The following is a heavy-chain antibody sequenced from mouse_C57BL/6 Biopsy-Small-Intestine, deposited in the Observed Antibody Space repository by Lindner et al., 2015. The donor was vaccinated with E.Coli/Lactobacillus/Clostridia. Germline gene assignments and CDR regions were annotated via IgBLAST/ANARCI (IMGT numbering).Heavy chain of an antibody. Sequence: VKVSCKASGYTFSNYAMNWVRQAPGQGLEWMGWINTNTGNPMYAQGFTGRFVFSLDTSVSTAYLEITSLKAEDTAVYYCAREGDYFAFAFDVWGQGTIVTVSS. D-gene: IGHD2-13*01. CDR3: AREGDYFAFAFDV. CDR1: GYTFSNYA. V-gene: IGHV9-3*02. J-gene: IGHJ1*01. CDR2: INTNTGNP.